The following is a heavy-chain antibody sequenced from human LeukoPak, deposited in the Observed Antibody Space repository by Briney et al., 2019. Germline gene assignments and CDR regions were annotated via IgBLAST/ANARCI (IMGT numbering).Heavy chain of an antibody. CDR3: VKDYYYGSGPGWFDP. D-gene: IGHD3-10*01. CDR1: GFTFSSYG. V-gene: IGHV3-30*18. Sequence: GRSLRLSCAASGFTFSSYGMHWVRQAPGKGLEWVAVISYDGSNKYYADSVKGRFTISRDNSKNTLYLQMNSLRAEDTAVYYCVKDYYYGSGPGWFDPWGEGTLVTVSS. CDR2: ISYDGSNK. J-gene: IGHJ5*02.